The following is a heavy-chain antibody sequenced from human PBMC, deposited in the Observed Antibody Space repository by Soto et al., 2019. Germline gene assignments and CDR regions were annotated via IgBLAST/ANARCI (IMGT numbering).Heavy chain of an antibody. J-gene: IGHJ6*02. Sequence: GTLSLTCAVYGGSFSGYYWSWIRQPAGKGLEWIGEINHSGSTNYNPSLKSRVTISVDTSKNQFSLKLSSVTAADTAVYYCARALVGSGSSGSYYPHRYYYYYYGMDVWGQGTTVTVSS. V-gene: IGHV4-34*01. CDR2: INHSGST. CDR3: ARALVGSGSSGSYYPHRYYYYYYGMDV. D-gene: IGHD3-10*01. CDR1: GGSFSGYY.